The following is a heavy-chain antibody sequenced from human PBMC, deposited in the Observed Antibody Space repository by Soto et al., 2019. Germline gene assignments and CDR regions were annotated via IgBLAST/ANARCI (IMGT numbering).Heavy chain of an antibody. J-gene: IGHJ4*02. CDR2: IYYSGST. V-gene: IGHV4-61*01. D-gene: IGHD4-17*01. CDR3: ARDPDYGDDPFYFDY. Sequence: PWETLSLTCTVSGGSVSSGSYYWSWIRQPPGKGLEWIGYIYYSGSTNYNPSLKSRVTISVDTSKNQFSLKLSSVTAADTAVYYCARDPDYGDDPFYFDYWGQGTLVTVSS. CDR1: GGSVSSGSYY.